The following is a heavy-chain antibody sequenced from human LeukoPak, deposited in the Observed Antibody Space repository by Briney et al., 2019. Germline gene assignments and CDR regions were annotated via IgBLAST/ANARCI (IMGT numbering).Heavy chain of an antibody. J-gene: IGHJ5*02. D-gene: IGHD1-1*01. CDR2: ISGSDGST. V-gene: IGHV3-23*01. Sequence: GGSLRLSCAASGFTFSNSGMSWVRQAPGKGPEWVSTISGSDGSTYYADSVKGRFTISRDNSKNTLYLQMNSLRAEDTAVYYCTKRTSTLDDPWGRGTLVTVSS. CDR3: TKRTSTLDDP. CDR1: GFTFSNSG.